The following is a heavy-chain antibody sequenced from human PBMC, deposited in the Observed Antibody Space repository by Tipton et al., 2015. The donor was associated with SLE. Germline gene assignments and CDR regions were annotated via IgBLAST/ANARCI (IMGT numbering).Heavy chain of an antibody. V-gene: IGHV4-34*01. Sequence: TLSLTCAVNGGSLSGYYWSWIRQAPGKGLEWIGEINQNGGTKYNSSLKSRVTISVDTSKNQFSLNLTSVTAADTAVYYCTRSLDYWGQGMLVTVSS. J-gene: IGHJ4*02. CDR2: INQNGGT. CDR3: TRSLDY. CDR1: GGSLSGYY.